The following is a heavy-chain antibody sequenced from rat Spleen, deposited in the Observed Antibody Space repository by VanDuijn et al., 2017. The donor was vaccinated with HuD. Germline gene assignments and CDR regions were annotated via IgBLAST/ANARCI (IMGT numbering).Heavy chain of an antibody. J-gene: IGHJ1*01. D-gene: IGHD1-10*01. V-gene: IGHV3-1*01. Sequence: EVQLQESGPGLVKPSQSLSLTCSVTGYSITSNYWDWIRKFPGNKMEWMGYISYSGSTSYNPSLKIRISITRDTSKNQFFLQLNSVTTEDTATYYCARDNSGYWYFDFWGPGTMVTVSS. CDR1: GYSITSNY. CDR2: ISYSGST. CDR3: ARDNSGYWYFDF.